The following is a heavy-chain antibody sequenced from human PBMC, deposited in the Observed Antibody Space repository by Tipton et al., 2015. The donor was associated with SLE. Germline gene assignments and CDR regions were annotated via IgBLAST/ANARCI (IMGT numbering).Heavy chain of an antibody. J-gene: IGHJ4*02. CDR2: IHYSGTT. CDR1: GDSITNHY. CDR3: ARDWRDSGWYGGFGS. V-gene: IGHV4-59*11. Sequence: TLSLTCTVSGDSITNHYWTWIRQPPGKGLEWIGYIHYSGTTNYNPSLKSRVTISMDTSKSQFSLKLNSVTAADTAVYYCARDWRDSGWYGGFGSWAQGSLVTVSS. D-gene: IGHD6-19*01.